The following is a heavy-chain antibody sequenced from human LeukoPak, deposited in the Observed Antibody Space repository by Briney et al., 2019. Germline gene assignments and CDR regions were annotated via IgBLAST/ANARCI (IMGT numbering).Heavy chain of an antibody. J-gene: IGHJ4*02. V-gene: IGHV1-8*01. Sequence: ASVKVSCKASGYTFTSYDINWVRQATGQGLEWMGWMNPNSGNTGYAQKFQGRVTITADKSTSTAYMELSSLRSEDTAVYYCAREPQAYGGQLERHHYWGQGTLVTVSS. CDR1: GYTFTSYD. D-gene: IGHD1-1*01. CDR2: MNPNSGNT. CDR3: AREPQAYGGQLERHHY.